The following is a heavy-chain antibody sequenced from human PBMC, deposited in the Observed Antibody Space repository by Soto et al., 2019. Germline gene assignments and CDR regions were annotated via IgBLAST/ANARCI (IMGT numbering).Heavy chain of an antibody. V-gene: IGHV1-69*13. CDR1: GGTFSCYA. CDR3: AGTHFDTSGYYPSQLDF. D-gene: IGHD3-22*01. Sequence: SVNFPCQASGGTFSCYAISSVRQAPGQRLEWMGGIIPIFGTTKYAQKFQGGVTITEDESTSTAYMELSSLKSEDEAVYYCAGTHFDTSGYYPSQLDFWGQGTLVTVSS. J-gene: IGHJ4*02. CDR2: IIPIFGTT.